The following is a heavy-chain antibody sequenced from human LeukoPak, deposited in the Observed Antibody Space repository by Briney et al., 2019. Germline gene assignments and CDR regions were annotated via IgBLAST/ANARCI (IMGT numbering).Heavy chain of an antibody. Sequence: PGGSLSLSFAASGFTFSSYAMSWVRQAPGKGLEWVSGISTSGGSSSYADSVKGRFTISRDNPRNTLYMQMNSLRAEDTALYYCAIMHPYYDGSGYWVQWGQGTLVTVSS. CDR3: AIMHPYYDGSGYWVQ. CDR2: ISTSGGSS. J-gene: IGHJ4*02. V-gene: IGHV3-23*01. CDR1: GFTFSSYA. D-gene: IGHD3-22*01.